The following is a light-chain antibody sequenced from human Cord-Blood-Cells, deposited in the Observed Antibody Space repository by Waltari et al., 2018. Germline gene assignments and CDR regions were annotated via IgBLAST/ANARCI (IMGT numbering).Light chain of an antibody. CDR2: EVS. CDR3: SSYAGSNNYV. J-gene: IGLJ1*01. CDR1: SSDVGGSNY. Sequence: QSALTQPPSASASPGQSVTIPCTGTSSDVGGSNYVPWYQQHPGKAPKLMIYEVSKRPSGVPDRFSGSKSGNTASLTVSGLQAEDEADYYCSSYAGSNNYVFGTGTKVTVL. V-gene: IGLV2-8*01.